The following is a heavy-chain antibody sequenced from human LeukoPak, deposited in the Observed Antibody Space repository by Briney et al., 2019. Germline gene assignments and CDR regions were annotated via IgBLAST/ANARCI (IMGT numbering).Heavy chain of an antibody. D-gene: IGHD3-10*01. CDR1: GFTFNNAW. CDR2: ISGSGGST. Sequence: GGSLRLSCAASGFTFNNAWMSWVRQAPGKGLEWVSAISGSGGSTYYADSVKGRFTISRDNSKNTLYLQMNSLRAEDTAVYYCAKARGHYYGSGSYPNYFDYWGQGTLVTVSS. J-gene: IGHJ4*02. CDR3: AKARGHYYGSGSYPNYFDY. V-gene: IGHV3-23*01.